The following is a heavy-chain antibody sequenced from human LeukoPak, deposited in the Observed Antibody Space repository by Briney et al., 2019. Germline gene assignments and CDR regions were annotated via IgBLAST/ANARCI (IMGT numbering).Heavy chain of an antibody. D-gene: IGHD5-18*01. CDR1: GDSISSHY. J-gene: IGHJ4*02. V-gene: IGHV4-59*11. CDR3: ARGGVYSYGPIDY. CDR2: ISYSGWT. Sequence: PSETLSLTCTVSGDSISSHYWSWFRQPPGKGLEWLEYISYSGWTNYNPSLKSRVIISGDTSKNQFSLKLSSVTAAATAVYYCARGGVYSYGPIDYWGQGTLVTVSS.